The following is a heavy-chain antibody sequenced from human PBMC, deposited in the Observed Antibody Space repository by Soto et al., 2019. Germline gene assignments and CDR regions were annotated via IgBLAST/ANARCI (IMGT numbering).Heavy chain of an antibody. V-gene: IGHV1-69*13. J-gene: IGHJ3*02. CDR3: ARGATVGVNPASDAFDI. CDR1: GGTFSSYA. Sequence: ASVKVSCKASGGTFSSYAIGWVRQAPGQGLEWMGGIIPIFGTANYAQKFQGRVTITADESTSTACMELSSLRSEDTAVYYCARGATVGVNPASDAFDIWGQGTMVTVSS. CDR2: IIPIFGTA. D-gene: IGHD3-22*01.